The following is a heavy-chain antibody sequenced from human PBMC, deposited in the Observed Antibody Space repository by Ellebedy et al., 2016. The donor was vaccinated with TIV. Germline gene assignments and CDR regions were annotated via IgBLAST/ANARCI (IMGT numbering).Heavy chain of an antibody. J-gene: IGHJ4*02. V-gene: IGHV5-51*01. CDR2: IYPGDSDT. D-gene: IGHD1/OR15-1a*01. Sequence: GESLKISCKGSGYTFTSSWIGWVRQMPGKGLDWMGIIYPGDSDTRYSPSFQGQVTISVDKSISTAYLQWNSLKASDTAMYYCGRLAGGEQMADHWGQGTLVTVSS. CDR1: GYTFTSSW. CDR3: GRLAGGEQMADH.